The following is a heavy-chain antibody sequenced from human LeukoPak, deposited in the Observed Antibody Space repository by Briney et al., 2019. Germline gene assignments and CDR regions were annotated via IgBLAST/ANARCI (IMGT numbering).Heavy chain of an antibody. CDR2: IYSSGST. V-gene: IGHV4-4*09. D-gene: IGHD3-10*01. CDR1: GGPISSYY. Sequence: SSETLSLTCTVSGGPISSYYWSWLRQPPGKTLEWIGSIYSSGSTYYNSSLQSRVIIIIDTPKNHFSLTLSSVTAADTAVYYCARSDGYGLVDIWGQGTMVTVSS. J-gene: IGHJ3*02. CDR3: ARSDGYGLVDI.